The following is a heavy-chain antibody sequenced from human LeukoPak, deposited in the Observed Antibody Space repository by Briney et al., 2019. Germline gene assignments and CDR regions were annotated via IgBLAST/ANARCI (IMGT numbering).Heavy chain of an antibody. Sequence: GGSLRLSCAASGFTFSSYSMNWVRQAPGKGLEWVSSISSSSSYIYYADSVKGRFTISRDNAKNSLYLQMNSLRAEDTAVYYCAKGEKVTANIYYFDSWGQGTLVTVSS. CDR2: ISSSSSYI. V-gene: IGHV3-21*04. CDR1: GFTFSSYS. J-gene: IGHJ4*02. CDR3: AKGEKVTANIYYFDS. D-gene: IGHD2-21*02.